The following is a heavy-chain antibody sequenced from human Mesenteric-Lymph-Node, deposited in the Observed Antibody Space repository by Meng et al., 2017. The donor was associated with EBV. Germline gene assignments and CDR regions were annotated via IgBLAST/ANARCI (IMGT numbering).Heavy chain of an antibody. Sequence: QVHIVQSAAAVKKPGASVKVSCKASGYPFTDFGISWVRQAPGQGLEWMGWISVYNGNTNYAQKFQGRVTMTTDTSTNAAYMELRSLRYDDTAVYYCAREGVSSGWEKVDYWGQGTLVTVSS. CDR1: GYPFTDFG. V-gene: IGHV1-18*01. CDR2: ISVYNGNT. D-gene: IGHD6-19*01. CDR3: AREGVSSGWEKVDY. J-gene: IGHJ4*02.